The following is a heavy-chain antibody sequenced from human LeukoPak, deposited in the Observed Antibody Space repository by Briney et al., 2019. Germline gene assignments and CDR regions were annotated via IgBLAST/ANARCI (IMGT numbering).Heavy chain of an antibody. CDR1: GYSISSGYY. V-gene: IGHV4-38-2*02. J-gene: IGHJ5*02. Sequence: TTSETLSLTCTVSGYSISSGYYWGWIRQPPGKGLEWIGSIYHSGSTYYNPSLKSRVTISVDTSKNQFSLKLSSVTAADTAVYYCARVRGGDYVWGSYRPLENWFDPWGQGTLVTASS. CDR3: ARVRGGDYVWGSYRPLENWFDP. CDR2: IYHSGST. D-gene: IGHD3-16*02.